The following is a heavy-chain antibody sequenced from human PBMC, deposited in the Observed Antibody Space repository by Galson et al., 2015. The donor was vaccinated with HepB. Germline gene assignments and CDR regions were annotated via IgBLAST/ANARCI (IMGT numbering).Heavy chain of an antibody. CDR2: ISYDGSNK. Sequence: SLRLSCAASGFTFSSYAMHWVRQAPGKGPEWVAVISYDGSNKYYADSVKGRFTISRDNSKNTLYLQMNSLRAEDTAVYYCARDGVLYSSGWLGAFDIWGQGTMVTVSS. D-gene: IGHD6-19*01. CDR3: ARDGVLYSSGWLGAFDI. J-gene: IGHJ3*02. V-gene: IGHV3-30*04. CDR1: GFTFSSYA.